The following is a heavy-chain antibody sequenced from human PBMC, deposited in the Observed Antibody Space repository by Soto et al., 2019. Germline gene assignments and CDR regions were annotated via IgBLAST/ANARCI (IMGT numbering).Heavy chain of an antibody. J-gene: IGHJ4*02. CDR3: VREPWGFSGTWYDY. D-gene: IGHD6-13*01. CDR1: KFSFSSYW. V-gene: IGHV3-74*01. CDR2: INHDGSKT. Sequence: PGGSLRLSCAASKFSFSSYWMHWVRQVPGKGPAWVSRINHDGSKTEYADSVKGRFTTSRDNTNNTLYLQMNSLRVEDTAMYYCVREPWGFSGTWYDYWGQGTLVTVSS.